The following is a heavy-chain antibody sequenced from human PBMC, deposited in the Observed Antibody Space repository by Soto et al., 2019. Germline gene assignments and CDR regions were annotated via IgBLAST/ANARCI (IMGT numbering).Heavy chain of an antibody. D-gene: IGHD1-1*01. J-gene: IGHJ5*02. V-gene: IGHV1-58*02. CDR1: GFTFVTSA. CDR2: IVVDTGNT. CDR3: AAALAPTDPLKWVYP. Sequence: SVKVSCKASGFTFVTSAIHWLRQTRGHRLEWIGWIVVDTGNTDYAQKFQERVTITRGLSTSTTYVELSSLISEDTALYFCAAALAPTDPLKWVYPWGQGTQVTVSS.